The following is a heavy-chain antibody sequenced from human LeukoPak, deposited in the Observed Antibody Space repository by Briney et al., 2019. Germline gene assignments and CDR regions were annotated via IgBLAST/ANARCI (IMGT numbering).Heavy chain of an antibody. CDR3: ARGVGYDFWSGYYTSDYYYYYMDV. CDR1: GYSISSGYY. J-gene: IGHJ6*03. CDR2: IYHSGST. D-gene: IGHD3-3*01. Sequence: SETLSLTCAVSGYSISSGYYWGWIRQPPGKGLEWIGSIYHSGSTYYNPSLKSRVTISVDTSKNQFSLKLSSVTAADTAVYYCARGVGYDFWSGYYTSDYYYYYMDVWGKGTTVTVSS. V-gene: IGHV4-38-2*01.